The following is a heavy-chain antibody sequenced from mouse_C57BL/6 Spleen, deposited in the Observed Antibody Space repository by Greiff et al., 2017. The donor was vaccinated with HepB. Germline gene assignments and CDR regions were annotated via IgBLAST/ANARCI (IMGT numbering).Heavy chain of an antibody. J-gene: IGHJ3*01. CDR2: INPSTGGT. D-gene: IGHD1-1*01. CDR3: ARRDYGSSRAWFAY. Sequence: EVQLQQSGPELVKPGASVKISCKASGYSFTGYYMNWVKQSPEKSLEWIGEINPSTGGTTYNQKFKAKATLTVDKSSSTAYMQLKSLTSEDSAVYYCARRDYGSSRAWFAYWGQGTLVTVSA. CDR1: GYSFTGYY. V-gene: IGHV1-42*01.